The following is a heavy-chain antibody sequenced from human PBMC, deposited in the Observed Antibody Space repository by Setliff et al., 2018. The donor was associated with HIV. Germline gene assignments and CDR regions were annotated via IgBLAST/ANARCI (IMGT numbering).Heavy chain of an antibody. CDR3: ARHSPNVGVRGDAFDI. CDR2: IYYSGST. D-gene: IGHD2-8*01. V-gene: IGHV4-31*03. CDR1: GGSISSGGYY. J-gene: IGHJ3*02. Sequence: PSETLSLTCTVSGGSISSGGYYWSWIRQHPGKGLEWIGYIYYSGSTYYNPSLKSRVTISVDTSKNQFSLKLSSVTAADTAVYYCARHSPNVGVRGDAFDIWGQGTVVTVSS.